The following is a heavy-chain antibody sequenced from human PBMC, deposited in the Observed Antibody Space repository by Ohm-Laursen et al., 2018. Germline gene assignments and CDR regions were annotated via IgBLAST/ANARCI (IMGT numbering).Heavy chain of an antibody. Sequence: SLRLSCTASGFTFSSYEMNWVRQAPGKGLEWVSYISSSGSTIYYADSVKGRFTISRDNAKNSLYLQMNSLRAEDTAVYYCARVGNYYDSSGYPGYFDYWGQGTLVTVSS. CDR3: ARVGNYYDSSGYPGYFDY. V-gene: IGHV3-48*03. CDR1: GFTFSSYE. CDR2: ISSSGSTI. J-gene: IGHJ4*02. D-gene: IGHD3-22*01.